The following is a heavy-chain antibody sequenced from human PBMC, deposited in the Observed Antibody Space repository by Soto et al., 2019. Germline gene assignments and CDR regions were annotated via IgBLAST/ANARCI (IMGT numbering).Heavy chain of an antibody. CDR2: TYYTGST. V-gene: IGHV4-39*01. D-gene: IGHD5-18*01. CDR3: ASARYFGVDV. Sequence: SETLSLTCSVSGGSMIDVTHYWAWIRQPPGKGLEWIATTYYTGSTHYNSSLKSRATISVDTSQNQFSLELTSVTAADTAVYHCASARYFGVDVWGHGTTVTVSS. CDR1: GGSMIDVTHY. J-gene: IGHJ6*02.